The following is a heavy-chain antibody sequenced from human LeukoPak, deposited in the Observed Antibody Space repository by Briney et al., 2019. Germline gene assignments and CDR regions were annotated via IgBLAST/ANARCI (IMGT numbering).Heavy chain of an antibody. CDR3: AKDQVFGWIQLWSPFDY. CDR1: GFTFSSYA. CDR2: ISGSGSST. Sequence: GGSLRLSCAAFGFTFSSYAMSWVRQAPGKGLEWVSAISGSGSSTYYADSVKGRFTISRDNSKNTLYLQMNSLRAEDTAVYYCAKDQVFGWIQLWSPFDYWGQGTLVTVSS. V-gene: IGHV3-23*01. D-gene: IGHD5-18*01. J-gene: IGHJ4*02.